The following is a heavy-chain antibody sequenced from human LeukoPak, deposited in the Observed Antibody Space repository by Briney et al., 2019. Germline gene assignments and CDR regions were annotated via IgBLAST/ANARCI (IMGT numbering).Heavy chain of an antibody. CDR1: GYTFTSYG. CDR3: ARDGLRFCGGDCYTFDY. D-gene: IGHD2-21*02. Sequence: GASVTVSCTASGYTFTSYGISWVRQAPGQGLEWMGWISAYNGNTNYAQKLQGRVTMTTDTSTSTAYMELRSLRSDDTAVYYCARDGLRFCGGDCYTFDYWGQGTLVTVSS. J-gene: IGHJ4*02. CDR2: ISAYNGNT. V-gene: IGHV1-18*01.